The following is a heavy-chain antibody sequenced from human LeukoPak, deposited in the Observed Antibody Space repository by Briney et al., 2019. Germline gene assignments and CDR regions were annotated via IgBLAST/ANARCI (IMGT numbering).Heavy chain of an antibody. CDR1: GYSFTSYW. CDR2: IYPGDSDT. V-gene: IGHV5-51*01. J-gene: IGHJ4*02. D-gene: IGHD3-9*01. CDR3: ARPSKIRYFDSLDY. Sequence: GESLKISCKGSGYSFTSYWIAWARQMPGKGLEWMGIIYPGDSDTRYSPSFQGQVTISADNSISTAYLQWSSLKASDTAMYYCARPSKIRYFDSLDYWGQGTLVTVSS.